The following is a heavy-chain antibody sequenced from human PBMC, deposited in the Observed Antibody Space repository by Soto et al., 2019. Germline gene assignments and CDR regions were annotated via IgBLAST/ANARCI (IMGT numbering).Heavy chain of an antibody. CDR1: GFSLSTSGVG. Sequence: QITLKESGPTLVKPTQTLTLTCTFSGFSLSTSGVGVGWIRQPPGKALEWLALIYWDDDKRYSPSLKSRLTITKDTSKDQGVLTMTNMDPVDTATYSGAPSGLWFGEFMYLDYWGQGTLVTVSS. CDR2: IYWDDDK. V-gene: IGHV2-5*02. J-gene: IGHJ4*02. CDR3: APSGLWFGEFMYLDY. D-gene: IGHD3-10*01.